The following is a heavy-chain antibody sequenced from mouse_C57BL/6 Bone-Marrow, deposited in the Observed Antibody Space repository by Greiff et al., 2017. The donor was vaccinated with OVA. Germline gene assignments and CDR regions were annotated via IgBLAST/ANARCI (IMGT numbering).Heavy chain of an antibody. V-gene: IGHV1-85*01. D-gene: IGHD3-3*01. Sequence: QVQLQQSGPELVKPGASVKLSCKASGYTFTSYDINWVKLRPGQGLEWIGWIYPRDGSTKYNEKFKGKATLTVDTSSSTAYMELHSLTSEDSAVYFCARGQGSPWFAYWGQGTLVTVSA. CDR3: ARGQGSPWFAY. CDR2: IYPRDGST. J-gene: IGHJ3*01. CDR1: GYTFTSYD.